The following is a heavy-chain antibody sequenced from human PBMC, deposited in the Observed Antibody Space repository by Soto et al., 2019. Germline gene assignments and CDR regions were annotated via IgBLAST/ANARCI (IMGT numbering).Heavy chain of an antibody. J-gene: IGHJ4*02. D-gene: IGHD3-10*01. V-gene: IGHV1-18*04. CDR2: ISGYTGKT. CDR3: ASGFIVRGIISVDY. CDR1: GYTFMTYG. Sequence: VQLVQSGAEVKKPGASVSVSCKVSGYTFMTYGINWVRQAPGQGLEWLGSISGYTGKTIYAQKVQDRVTMIIDTSTSTVHMDLRSLRSDDTAVYFCASGFIVRGIISVDYWGQGTLVTVSS.